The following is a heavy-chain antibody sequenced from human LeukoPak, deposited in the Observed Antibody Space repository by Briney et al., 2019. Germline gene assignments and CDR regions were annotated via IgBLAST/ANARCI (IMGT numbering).Heavy chain of an antibody. V-gene: IGHV1-8*01. D-gene: IGHD3-10*01. J-gene: IGHJ4*02. Sequence: GASVKVSCKASGYTFATYDINWVRQATGQGLEWMGWMNPNIGDVGYAQKFQGRVTMTKDTSKSTAYMELTSLTSEDTAVYYCTRSNYGSYDYWGQGTLVTVSS. CDR1: GYTFATYD. CDR3: TRSNYGSYDY. CDR2: MNPNIGDV.